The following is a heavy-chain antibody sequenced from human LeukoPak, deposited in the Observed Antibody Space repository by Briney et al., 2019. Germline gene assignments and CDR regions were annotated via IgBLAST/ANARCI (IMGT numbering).Heavy chain of an antibody. Sequence: GRSLRLSCTASGCTFGDYAMTWVRQARGRGLEWVGFVRRKANGGTTEYAASVKGRFTISRDDSKSIAYLQMNSLKTEDTAMYYCTTGPFYDSSGYRLDYWGQGTLVTVSS. CDR2: VRRKANGGTT. CDR3: TTGPFYDSSGYRLDY. V-gene: IGHV3-49*04. J-gene: IGHJ4*02. CDR1: GCTFGDYA. D-gene: IGHD3-22*01.